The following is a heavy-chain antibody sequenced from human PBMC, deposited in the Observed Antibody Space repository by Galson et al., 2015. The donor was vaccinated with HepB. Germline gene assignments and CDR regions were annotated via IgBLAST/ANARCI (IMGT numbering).Heavy chain of an antibody. D-gene: IGHD6-13*01. V-gene: IGHV5-51*01. J-gene: IGHJ6*02. Sequence: QSGAEVKKPGESLKISCKGSGYSFTSYWIGWVRQMPGKGLEWMGIIYPGDSDTRYSPSFQGQVTISADKSISTAYLQWSSLKASDTAMYYCARHPGIAAAGYYYYYGMDVWGQGTTVTVSS. CDR2: IYPGDSDT. CDR3: ARHPGIAAAGYYYYYGMDV. CDR1: GYSFTSYW.